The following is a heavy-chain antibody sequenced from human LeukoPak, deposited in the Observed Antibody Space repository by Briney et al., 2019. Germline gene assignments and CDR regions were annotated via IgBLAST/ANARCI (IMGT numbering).Heavy chain of an antibody. D-gene: IGHD1-26*01. J-gene: IGHJ5*02. CDR2: ISYDGRQK. Sequence: GGSLRLSCAASGFTFSTYAMHWVRQAPGKGLEWVAVISYDGRQKYYADSVKGRFTISRDNSKNTLFLQMNSLRAEDTAVYYCAREVVGATGGWFDPWGQGTLVTVSS. CDR1: GFTFSTYA. V-gene: IGHV3-30*14. CDR3: AREVVGATGGWFDP.